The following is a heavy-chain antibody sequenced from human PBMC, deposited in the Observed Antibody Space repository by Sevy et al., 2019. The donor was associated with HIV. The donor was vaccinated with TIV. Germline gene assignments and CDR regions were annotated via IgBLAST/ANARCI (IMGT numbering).Heavy chain of an antibody. CDR2: ISNRGRNT. Sequence: GGSLRLSCVASGFTFKNYAMSWVRQAPGKGLEWVSGISNRGRNTYYTDSVKGLFTISRDNSKSTLELQMNSLRAEDTAVYWCAKGVEGATVFDYWGQGALVTVSS. J-gene: IGHJ4*02. V-gene: IGHV3-23*01. CDR1: GFTFKNYA. CDR3: AKGVEGATVFDY. D-gene: IGHD1-26*01.